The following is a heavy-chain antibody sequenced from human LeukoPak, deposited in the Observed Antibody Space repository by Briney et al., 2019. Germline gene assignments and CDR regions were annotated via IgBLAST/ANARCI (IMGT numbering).Heavy chain of an antibody. Sequence: GRSLRLSCAASGFTFSSYGMHWVHQAPGKGLEWVAVISYDGSNKYYADSVKGRFTISRDNSKNTLYLQMNSLRAEDTAVYYCAKGRTGTTLAFDIWGQGTMVTVSS. CDR3: AKGRTGTTLAFDI. CDR1: GFTFSSYG. CDR2: ISYDGSNK. J-gene: IGHJ3*02. D-gene: IGHD1-1*01. V-gene: IGHV3-30*18.